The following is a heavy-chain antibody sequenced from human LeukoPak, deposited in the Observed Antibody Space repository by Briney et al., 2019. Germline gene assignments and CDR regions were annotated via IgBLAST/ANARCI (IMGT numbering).Heavy chain of an antibody. CDR2: IYSGGST. CDR1: GFTFSSYS. D-gene: IGHD2-15*01. V-gene: IGHV3-53*01. J-gene: IGHJ4*02. Sequence: GGSLRLSCGASGFTFSSYSMNWARQAPGKGLEWVSVIYSGGSTYYADSVKGRFTISRDNSKNTLYLQMNSLRAEDTAVYYCASVNRSGESYWGQGTLVTVSS. CDR3: ASVNRSGESY.